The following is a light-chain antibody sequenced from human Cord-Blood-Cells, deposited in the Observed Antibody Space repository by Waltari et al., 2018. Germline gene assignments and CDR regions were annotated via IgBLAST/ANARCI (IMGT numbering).Light chain of an antibody. J-gene: IGKJ5*01. Sequence: IQMTQSPSSLSASVGDRVTITCRASQGISNSLAWYQQKPGKAPKLLLYTASGLESGVPSRFSGSGSGTDYTLTISSLQPEDFATYYCQQYYSTPITFGQGTRLEIK. CDR3: QQYYSTPIT. CDR2: TAS. V-gene: IGKV1-NL1*01. CDR1: QGISNS.